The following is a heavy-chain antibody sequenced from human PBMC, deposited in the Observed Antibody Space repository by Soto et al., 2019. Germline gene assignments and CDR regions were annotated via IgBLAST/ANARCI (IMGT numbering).Heavy chain of an antibody. CDR1: GFTFSSYA. D-gene: IGHD2-2*02. V-gene: IGHV3-23*01. J-gene: IGHJ4*02. CDR2: ISGSGVST. Sequence: ESLRLSCAASGFTFSSYAMSWVRQAPGKGLGWVSAISGSGVSTYYAGSVKGRFTVSRDNSKNTLYLQMNSLRAEDTAVYHCAAQEGPHTPFDYWGQGTLVTVSS. CDR3: AAQEGPHTPFDY.